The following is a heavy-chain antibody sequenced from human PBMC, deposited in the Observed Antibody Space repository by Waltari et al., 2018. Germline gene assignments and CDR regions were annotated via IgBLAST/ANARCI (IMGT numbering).Heavy chain of an antibody. CDR2: IKKDGSEK. CDR1: GFTFSSHW. V-gene: IGHV3-7*01. Sequence: EVQLVESGGGLVQPGGSLRLSCAASGFTFSSHWMSWVRQAPGKGLEWVANIKKDGSEKYYVDSVKGRFTISRDNAKNSLYLQMNSLRAEDTAVYYCARGITIFDYWGQGTLVTVSS. J-gene: IGHJ4*02. CDR3: ARGITIFDY. D-gene: IGHD3-3*01.